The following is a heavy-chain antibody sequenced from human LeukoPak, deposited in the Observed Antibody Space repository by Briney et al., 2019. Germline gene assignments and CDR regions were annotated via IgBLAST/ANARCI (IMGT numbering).Heavy chain of an antibody. Sequence: SSETLSLICTVSGYSISSGYSWGWIRQPPGKGLEWIGSIYHSGSTYYNPSLKSRVTISVDTSKNQFSLKLSSVTAADTAVYYCARRNYYDSSGPFDYWGQGTLVTVSS. CDR3: ARRNYYDSSGPFDY. CDR1: GYSISSGYS. CDR2: IYHSGST. V-gene: IGHV4-38-2*02. J-gene: IGHJ4*02. D-gene: IGHD3-22*01.